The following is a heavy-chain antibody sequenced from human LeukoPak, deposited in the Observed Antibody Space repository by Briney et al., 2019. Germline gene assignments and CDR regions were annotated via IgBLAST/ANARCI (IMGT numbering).Heavy chain of an antibody. CDR2: IGFSAYNT. CDR3: AKDQSIPVAEY. CDR1: GFTLSTFG. D-gene: IGHD6-19*01. V-gene: IGHV3-23*01. Sequence: PGGSLRLSCAASGFTLSTFGMSWVRQAPGKGLEWVSTIGFSAYNTDYTDSVKGRFTISRDNSKNTLYLQMNSLRAEDTAVYYCAKDQSIPVAEYWGQGTLVTVSS. J-gene: IGHJ4*02.